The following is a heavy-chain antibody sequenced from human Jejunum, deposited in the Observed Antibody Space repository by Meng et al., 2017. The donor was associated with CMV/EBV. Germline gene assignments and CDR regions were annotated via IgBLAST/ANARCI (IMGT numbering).Heavy chain of an antibody. Sequence: DSIRSSHWWSWVRKPPGKGLEWIGEVSPTESTNYNPSLRSRVTISGDRSKNQFSLRLSSVTAADTAVYYCARSRCTRTSCYTGTFDYWGQGTLVTVSS. J-gene: IGHJ4*02. CDR2: VSPTEST. V-gene: IGHV4-4*02. CDR1: DSIRSSHW. CDR3: ARSRCTRTSCYTGTFDY. D-gene: IGHD2-2*02.